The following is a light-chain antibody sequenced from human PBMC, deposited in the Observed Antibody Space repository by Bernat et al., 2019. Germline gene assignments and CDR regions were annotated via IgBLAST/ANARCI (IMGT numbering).Light chain of an antibody. CDR1: NIGSKS. Sequence: SYVLTQPPSVSVAPGQTARITCGGNNIGSKSVHWYQQKPGQAPVLVIYYDSDRPSGSPERFSGSNSGNTVTLTISWVEVGDEADYYCQVWDSSSDHVVFGGGTKLTVL. V-gene: IGLV3-21*04. J-gene: IGLJ2*01. CDR2: YDS. CDR3: QVWDSSSDHVV.